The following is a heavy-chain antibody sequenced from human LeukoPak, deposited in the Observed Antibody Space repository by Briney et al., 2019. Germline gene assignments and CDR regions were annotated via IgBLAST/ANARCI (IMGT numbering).Heavy chain of an antibody. Sequence: GGSLRLSCAASGFTFSSYSMNWVRQAPGKGLEWVSDIYSGGSTSYADPVKGRFTISRDNSKNTLYLQMNSLRAEDTAVYYCASRATVTTDRFWFDPWGQGTLVTVSS. CDR3: ASRATVTTDRFWFDP. CDR2: IYSGGST. V-gene: IGHV3-53*01. CDR1: GFTFSSYS. J-gene: IGHJ5*02. D-gene: IGHD4-11*01.